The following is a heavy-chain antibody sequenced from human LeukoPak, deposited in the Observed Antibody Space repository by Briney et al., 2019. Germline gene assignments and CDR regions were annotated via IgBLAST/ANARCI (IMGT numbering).Heavy chain of an antibody. J-gene: IGHJ4*02. Sequence: SETLSLTCTVSGGSISSYYWSWIRQPPGKGLEWIGYIYYSWSTNYNPSLTNRVTISVDTSKNQFSLKLSSVTAADTAVYYCAGGVTIVRGTSKHFDYWGQGTPVTVSS. D-gene: IGHD3-10*01. V-gene: IGHV4-59*08. CDR2: IYYSWST. CDR3: AGGVTIVRGTSKHFDY. CDR1: GGSISSYY.